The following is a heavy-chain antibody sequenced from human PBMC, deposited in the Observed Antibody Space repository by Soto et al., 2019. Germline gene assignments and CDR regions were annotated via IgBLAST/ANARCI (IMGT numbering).Heavy chain of an antibody. J-gene: IGHJ3*01. V-gene: IGHV3-23*04. CDR2: IGGTDGDSDGVP. CDR1: GDTLTELS. Sequence: VQLVQSGAEVKKPGASVKVSCKVSGDTLTELSIHWVRQAPGKGLEWVSTIGGTDGDSDGVPWYEDSVKGRFTISRDSSANTLFLHMDNLRAEDSALYYCVKRGRNWGAFDFWGQGTTVVVSS. D-gene: IGHD7-27*01. CDR3: VKRGRNWGAFDF.